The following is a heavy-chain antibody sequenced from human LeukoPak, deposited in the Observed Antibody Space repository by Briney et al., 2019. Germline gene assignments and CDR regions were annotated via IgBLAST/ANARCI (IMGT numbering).Heavy chain of an antibody. V-gene: IGHV1-18*01. D-gene: IGHD1-26*01. Sequence: ASVKVSCKASGYTFTSYGISWVRQAPGQGLEWMGWISAYNGNTNYAQKLQGRVTMTTDTSTSTAYMELRSLRSDDTAVYYCARDAGQWELPNYYYYMDVWGKGTTVTISS. CDR2: ISAYNGNT. CDR1: GYTFTSYG. J-gene: IGHJ6*03. CDR3: ARDAGQWELPNYYYYMDV.